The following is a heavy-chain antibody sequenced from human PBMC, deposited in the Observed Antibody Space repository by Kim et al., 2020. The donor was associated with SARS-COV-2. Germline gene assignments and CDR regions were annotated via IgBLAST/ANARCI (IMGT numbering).Heavy chain of an antibody. CDR3: ARETLLWFGELFGYYYYGMDV. Sequence: ASVKVSCKASGYTFTSYGISWVRQAHGQGLEWMGWISAYNGNTNYAQKLQGRVTMTTDTSTSTAYMELRSLRSDDTAVYYCARETLLWFGELFGYYYYGMDVWGQGTTVTVSS. V-gene: IGHV1-18*01. J-gene: IGHJ6*02. D-gene: IGHD3-10*01. CDR1: GYTFTSYG. CDR2: ISAYNGNT.